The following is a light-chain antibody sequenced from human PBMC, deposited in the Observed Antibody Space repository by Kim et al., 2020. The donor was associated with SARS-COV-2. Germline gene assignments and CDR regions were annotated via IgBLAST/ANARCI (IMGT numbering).Light chain of an antibody. V-gene: IGKV3-15*01. J-gene: IGKJ1*01. CDR1: QSVSSN. CDR2: GAS. Sequence: EIVMTQSPATLSVSPGERATLSCRASQSVSSNLAWYQQKPGQAPRLLIYGASTRATGIPARFSVSGSGTEFTLTISSLQSEDFAVYYCQQYNKKPRAFGQRTKGGIK. CDR3: QQYNKKPRA.